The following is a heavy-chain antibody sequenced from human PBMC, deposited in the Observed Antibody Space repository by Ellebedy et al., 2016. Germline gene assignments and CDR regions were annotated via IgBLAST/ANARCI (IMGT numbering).Heavy chain of an antibody. CDR2: INSDGSST. Sequence: GESLKISXTASGFTFSDYDMNWVRQAPGEGLVWVSRINSDGSSTIYADSVKGRFTISRDNAKNTLYLQMNSLRAEDTAVYYCARGSYYYDSSASVLFDYWGQGTLVTVSS. V-gene: IGHV3-74*01. D-gene: IGHD3-22*01. CDR3: ARGSYYYDSSASVLFDY. CDR1: GFTFSDYD. J-gene: IGHJ4*02.